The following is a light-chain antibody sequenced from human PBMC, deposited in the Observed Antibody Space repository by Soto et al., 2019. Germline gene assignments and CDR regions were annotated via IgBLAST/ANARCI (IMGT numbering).Light chain of an antibody. Sequence: QSALTQPASVSGSPGQSITISCTGTSSDVGGYNYVSWYQQHPGKAPKLMIYDVSTRPSGVSNRFSGSKSGNTASLTISGLQAEDEADHYCSSYTSSSTLPVVFGGGTKLTVL. CDR2: DVS. V-gene: IGLV2-14*01. CDR1: SSDVGGYNY. J-gene: IGLJ2*01. CDR3: SSYTSSSTLPVV.